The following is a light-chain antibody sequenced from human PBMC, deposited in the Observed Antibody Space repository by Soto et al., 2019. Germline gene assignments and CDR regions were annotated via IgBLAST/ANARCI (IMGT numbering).Light chain of an antibody. J-gene: IGLJ2*01. CDR1: SSDIGSYNY. CDR2: EVS. CDR3: TSYTGGRSLVV. Sequence: QSVLTQPASVSASPGQSITISCTGTSSDIGSYNYVSWYRHHPGKAPQLMIYEVSHRPSGISHRFSGSKSGNTASLTISGLQAEDEGYYYCTSYTGGRSLVVFGGGTKLTVL. V-gene: IGLV2-14*01.